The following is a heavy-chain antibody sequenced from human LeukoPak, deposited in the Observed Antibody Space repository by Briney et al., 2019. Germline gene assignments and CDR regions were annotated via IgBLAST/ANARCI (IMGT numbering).Heavy chain of an antibody. D-gene: IGHD3-16*02. J-gene: IGHJ4*02. CDR3: ARPPYDYDYVWGSYRH. V-gene: IGHV3-33*01. CDR2: IWYDGSNK. Sequence: GGSLRLSCAASGFTFSSYGMHWVRQAPGKGLEWVAVIWYDGSNKYYAGSVKGRFTISRDNSKNTLYLQMNNLRAEDTAVYYCARPPYDYDYVWGSYRHWGQGTLVTVSS. CDR1: GFTFSSYG.